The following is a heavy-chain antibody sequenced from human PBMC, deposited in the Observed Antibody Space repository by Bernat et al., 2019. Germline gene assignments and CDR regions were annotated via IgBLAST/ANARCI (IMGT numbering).Heavy chain of an antibody. Sequence: QVQLQQWGAGLLKPSETLSLTCAVYGGSFSGYYWSWIRQPPGKGLEWIGEINHSGSTNYNPSLKSRVTISVDTSKNQFSLKLSSVTAAGTAVYYCARGLYSYGPNWFDPWGQGTLVTVSS. D-gene: IGHD5-18*01. CDR1: GGSFSGYY. CDR3: ARGLYSYGPNWFDP. V-gene: IGHV4-34*01. CDR2: INHSGST. J-gene: IGHJ5*02.